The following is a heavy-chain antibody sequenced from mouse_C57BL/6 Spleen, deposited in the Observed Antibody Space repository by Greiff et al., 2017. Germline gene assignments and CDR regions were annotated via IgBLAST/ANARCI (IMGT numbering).Heavy chain of an antibody. CDR3: ARVSLTGTGDY. D-gene: IGHD4-1*01. Sequence: VMLVESGPELVKPGASVKISCKASGYAFSSSWMNWVKQRPGQGLEWIGRIYPGDGDTNYNGKFKGKATLTADKSSSTAYMQLSSLTSEDSAVYVSARVSLTGTGDYWGQGTTLTVSS. J-gene: IGHJ2*01. CDR1: GYAFSSSW. CDR2: IYPGDGDT. V-gene: IGHV1-82*01.